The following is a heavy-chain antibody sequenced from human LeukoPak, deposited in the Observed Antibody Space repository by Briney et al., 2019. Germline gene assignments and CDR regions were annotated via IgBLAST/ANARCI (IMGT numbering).Heavy chain of an antibody. J-gene: IGHJ4*02. V-gene: IGHV4-59*11. Sequence: SETLSLTCAVSGGSISGHYWHWIRRPPGERLEWIGYIYYNGNTNYSPSLWGRVTFSVDTSKSQLSLNLSSVAAADTAVYYCARGPFEYYFDYWGQGKLVTVSS. CDR3: ARGPFEYYFDY. D-gene: IGHD3-9*01. CDR2: IYYNGNT. CDR1: GGSISGHY.